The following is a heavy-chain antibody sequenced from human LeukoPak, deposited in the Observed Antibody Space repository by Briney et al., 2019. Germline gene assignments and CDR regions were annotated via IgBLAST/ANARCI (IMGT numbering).Heavy chain of an antibody. D-gene: IGHD2-15*01. Sequence: SETLSLTCTVSGGSIRSYYWSCIRQPAGKGQEWIGRIFTSGTTDYNPSLKSRVTMSVDTSKNQFSLKLSSATAADTAVYYCARGPPHGGTYFDSWGQGTLVTVSS. V-gene: IGHV4-4*07. CDR1: GGSIRSYY. J-gene: IGHJ4*02. CDR2: IFTSGTT. CDR3: ARGPPHGGTYFDS.